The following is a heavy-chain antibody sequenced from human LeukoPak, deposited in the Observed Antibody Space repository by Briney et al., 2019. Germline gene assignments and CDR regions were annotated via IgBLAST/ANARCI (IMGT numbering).Heavy chain of an antibody. J-gene: IGHJ5*02. CDR3: ARDPGYWDSSGYYPP. V-gene: IGHV4-34*01. CDR1: GGSFSGYY. Sequence: PSETLSLTCAVYGGSFSGYYWSWIRQPPGKGLEWIWEINRSGGSNYNPSLKSGVTITVDTYKNQFSLKLSSVTAADTAVYYCARDPGYWDSSGYYPPWGQGTLVTVSS. CDR2: INRSGGS. D-gene: IGHD3-22*01.